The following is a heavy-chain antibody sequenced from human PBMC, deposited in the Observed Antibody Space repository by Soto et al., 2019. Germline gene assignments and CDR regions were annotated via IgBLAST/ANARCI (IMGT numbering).Heavy chain of an antibody. J-gene: IGHJ4*02. D-gene: IGHD1-26*01. CDR3: ARTPFLGAPLDC. CDR1: GYTFTSYA. Sequence: ASVKVSCKASGYTFTSYAMHWVRQAPGQRLEWMGWINAGNGNTKYSQKFQGRVTITRDTSASTAYMELSSLRSEDTAVYYCARTPFLGAPLDCWGQGTLVTVSS. V-gene: IGHV1-3*01. CDR2: INAGNGNT.